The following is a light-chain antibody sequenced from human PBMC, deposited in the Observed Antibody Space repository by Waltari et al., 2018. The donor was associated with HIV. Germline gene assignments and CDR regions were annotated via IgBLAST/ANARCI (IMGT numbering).Light chain of an antibody. J-gene: IGLJ2*01. CDR1: ALTRNY. V-gene: IGLV3-27*01. CDR2: KDS. Sequence: SYDLTQPSSLSVSAGQTARITCPGDALTRNYARWFQQKPGQAPVSVIFKDSERPSGVPERFSGSSSGTTVTLTISGAQIEDEADYYCYSAADNNRGIFGGGTRLTVL. CDR3: YSAADNNRGI.